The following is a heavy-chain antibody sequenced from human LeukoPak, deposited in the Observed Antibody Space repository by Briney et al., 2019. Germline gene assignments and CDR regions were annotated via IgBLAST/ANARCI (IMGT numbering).Heavy chain of an antibody. Sequence: ASVKVSCKASGYTFTNYGISWVRQAPGQGLEWMGWINPNSGGTNYAQKFQGWVTMTRDTSISTAYMELSRLRSDDTAVYYCARGHKYYYDSSGSDAFDIWGQGTMVTVSS. D-gene: IGHD3-22*01. CDR3: ARGHKYYYDSSGSDAFDI. J-gene: IGHJ3*02. V-gene: IGHV1-2*04. CDR2: INPNSGGT. CDR1: GYTFTNYG.